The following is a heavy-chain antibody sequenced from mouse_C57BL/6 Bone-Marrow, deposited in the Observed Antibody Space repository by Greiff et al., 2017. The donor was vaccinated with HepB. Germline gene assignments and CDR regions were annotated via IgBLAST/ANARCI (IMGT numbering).Heavy chain of an antibody. V-gene: IGHV5-4*01. Sequence: EVQRVESGGGLVKPGGSLKLSCAASGFTFSSYAMSWVRQTPEKRLEWVATISDGGSYTYYPDNVKGRFTISRDNAKNNLYLQMSHLKSEDTAMYYCARGPHYYGSLYYFDYWGQGTTLTVSS. D-gene: IGHD1-1*01. J-gene: IGHJ2*01. CDR3: ARGPHYYGSLYYFDY. CDR2: ISDGGSYT. CDR1: GFTFSSYA.